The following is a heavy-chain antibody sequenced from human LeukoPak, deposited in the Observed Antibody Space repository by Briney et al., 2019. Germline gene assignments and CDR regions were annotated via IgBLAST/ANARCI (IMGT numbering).Heavy chain of an antibody. CDR1: GFTFSRYG. V-gene: IGHV3-33*01. CDR3: ARGSGGTPYYYGMDV. Sequence: GGSLRLSCAASGFTFSRYGMHWVRQAPGKGLEWVAVIWYDGSNKYYADSVKGRFTISRDNSKNTLYLQMNSLRAEDTAVYYCARGSGGTPYYYGMDVWGQGTTVTASS. CDR2: IWYDGSNK. J-gene: IGHJ6*02. D-gene: IGHD3-10*01.